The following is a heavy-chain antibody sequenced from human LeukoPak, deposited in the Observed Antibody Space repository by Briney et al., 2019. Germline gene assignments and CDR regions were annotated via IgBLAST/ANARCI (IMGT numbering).Heavy chain of an antibody. CDR1: GGTFSSYA. Sequence: SVKVSCKASGGTFSSYAISWVRQAPGQGLEWMGRVIPIFGTANYAQKFQGRVTITTDESTSTAYMELSSLRSEDTAVYYCARGPYSSSWTPFDYWGQGTLVTVSS. D-gene: IGHD6-13*01. CDR2: VIPIFGTA. J-gene: IGHJ4*02. V-gene: IGHV1-69*05. CDR3: ARGPYSSSWTPFDY.